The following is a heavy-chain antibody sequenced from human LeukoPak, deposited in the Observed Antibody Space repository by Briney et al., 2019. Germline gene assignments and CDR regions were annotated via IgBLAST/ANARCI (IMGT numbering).Heavy chain of an antibody. Sequence: GGSLRLSCAASGFTFSNYWMSWVRQAPGKGLEWVAVISYDGSNKYYADSVKGRFTISRDNSKNTLYLQMNSLRAEDTAVYYCAREGALRFLEWLFGYWGQGTLVTVSS. CDR1: GFTFSNYW. J-gene: IGHJ4*02. CDR3: AREGALRFLEWLFGY. V-gene: IGHV3-30-3*01. D-gene: IGHD3-3*01. CDR2: ISYDGSNK.